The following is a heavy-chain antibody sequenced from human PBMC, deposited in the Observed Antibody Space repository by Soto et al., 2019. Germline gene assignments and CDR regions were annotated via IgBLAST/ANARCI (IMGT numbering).Heavy chain of an antibody. V-gene: IGHV3-30*18. J-gene: IGHJ6*02. CDR3: AKEGYYDSSGYYYEGDFYYYYGMDV. D-gene: IGHD3-22*01. Sequence: GGSLRLSCAASGFTFSSYGMHWVRQAPGKGLEWVAVISYDGSNKYYADSVRGRFTISRDNSKNTLYLQINSLRAEDTAVYYCAKEGYYDSSGYYYEGDFYYYYGMDVWGQGTTVTVSS. CDR1: GFTFSSYG. CDR2: ISYDGSNK.